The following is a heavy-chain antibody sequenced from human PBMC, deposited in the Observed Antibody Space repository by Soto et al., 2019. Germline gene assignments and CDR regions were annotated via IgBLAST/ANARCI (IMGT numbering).Heavy chain of an antibody. D-gene: IGHD3-10*01. CDR1: GYTFTSYG. Sequence: ASVKVSCKASGYTFTSYGISWVRQAPGQGLEWMGWISAYNGNTNYAQKLQGRVTMTTDTSTSTAYMELRSLRAEDTAVYYCAKGPNSMVRGVTYYYYGMDVWGQGTTVTVSS. J-gene: IGHJ6*02. CDR3: AKGPNSMVRGVTYYYYGMDV. CDR2: ISAYNGNT. V-gene: IGHV1-18*01.